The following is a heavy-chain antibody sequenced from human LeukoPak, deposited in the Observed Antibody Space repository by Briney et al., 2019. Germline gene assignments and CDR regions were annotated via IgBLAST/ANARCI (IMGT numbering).Heavy chain of an antibody. V-gene: IGHV3-23*01. CDR3: AKYSGSYYYPPNWDS. Sequence: QSGGFLRLSCGASGFTFSSCAMTWVRQAPGKGLEWVSGISGSGSSTYYADSVKGRFTLSRDYPKNTLYLQMNSLRAEDTAVYFYAKYSGSYYYPPNWDSWGQGTLVTVSS. D-gene: IGHD1-26*01. CDR2: ISGSGSST. CDR1: GFTFSSCA. J-gene: IGHJ4*02.